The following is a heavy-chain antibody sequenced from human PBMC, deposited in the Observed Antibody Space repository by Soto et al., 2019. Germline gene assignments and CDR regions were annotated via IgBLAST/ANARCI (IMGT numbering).Heavy chain of an antibody. CDR2: IYYSGSA. CDR3: ARTYYYGSGSYSFDY. V-gene: IGHV4-61*01. CDR1: GGSVSSGSYY. D-gene: IGHD3-10*01. J-gene: IGHJ4*02. Sequence: SETLSLTCTVSGGSVSSGSYYWSWIRQPPGRGLEWVGYIYYSGSANYNPSLKSRVTISVDTPKNQFSLKLSSVTAADTAVYYCARTYYYGSGSYSFDYWGQGTLVTVSS.